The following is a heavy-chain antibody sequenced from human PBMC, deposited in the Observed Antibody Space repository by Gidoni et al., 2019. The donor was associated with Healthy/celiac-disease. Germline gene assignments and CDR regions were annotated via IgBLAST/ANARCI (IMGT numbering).Heavy chain of an antibody. V-gene: IGHV1-3*01. J-gene: IGHJ5*02. CDR1: GHTFTGYI. CDR2: INAANGDT. D-gene: IGHD6-19*01. CDR3: ARGVLAGT. Sequence: QVQLVQSGAEVKKPGASVKVSCKASGHTFTGYIIHWVRQAPGQTLEWMGRINAANGDTKYSQRFQGRVTVTRDTSASTAYMELSGLTSEDTAVYYCARGVLAGTWCQGTLVTVSS.